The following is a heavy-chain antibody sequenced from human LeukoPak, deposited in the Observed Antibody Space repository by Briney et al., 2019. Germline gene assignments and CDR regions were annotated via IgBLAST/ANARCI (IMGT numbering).Heavy chain of an antibody. CDR1: GFTFSSYS. CDR3: ARDGVGMPTWGYFNL. Sequence: GGSLRLSCAASGFTFSSYSMNWVRQAPGKGLEWVSYISSDSRTIYYADSVKGRFTISRDNAKNSLYLQMNSLRAEDTAVYSCARDGVGMPTWGYFNLWGRGTLVTVSS. CDR2: ISSDSRTI. V-gene: IGHV3-48*01. J-gene: IGHJ2*01. D-gene: IGHD2-21*01.